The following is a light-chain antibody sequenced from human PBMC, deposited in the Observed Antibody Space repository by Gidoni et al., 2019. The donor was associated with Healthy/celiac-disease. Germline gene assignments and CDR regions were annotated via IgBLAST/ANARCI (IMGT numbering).Light chain of an antibody. V-gene: IGKV3-11*01. CDR3: QQRSNWTPEVT. J-gene: IGKJ4*01. CDR2: DAS. Sequence: EIVLTQSPATLSLSPGERATLSCRASQSVSSYLAWYQQKPGQAPRLLIYDASNRATGIPARFSGSGSGTDFTLTISSLEPEDFAVYYFQQRSNWTPEVTFGGGTKVEIK. CDR1: QSVSSY.